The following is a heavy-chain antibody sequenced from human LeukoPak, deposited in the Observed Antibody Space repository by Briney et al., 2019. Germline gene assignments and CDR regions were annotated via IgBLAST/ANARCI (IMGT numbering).Heavy chain of an antibody. CDR2: IYASGST. CDR3: GAYGSGVYYPFT. CDR1: GASISSYS. J-gene: IGHJ4*02. D-gene: IGHD3-10*01. Sequence: SETLSLTCIVSGASISSYSWSWVRQPAGKGLEWIGRIYASGSTNYNPSLNSRVTVSVDTSKNQFSLKLTSAPAADTAVYFCGAYGSGVYYPFTWGQGTLVTVSS. V-gene: IGHV4-4*07.